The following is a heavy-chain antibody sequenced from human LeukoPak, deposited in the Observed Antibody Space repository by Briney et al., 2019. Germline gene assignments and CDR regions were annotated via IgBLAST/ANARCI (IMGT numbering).Heavy chain of an antibody. D-gene: IGHD2-15*01. V-gene: IGHV4-59*01. CDR3: ARTKRLYCSGGGCSYYYFDY. Sequence: PSETLSLTCSVSGASISSYYWSWIRQPPGKALEWIGYIYYSGSTNYNPSLKSRVTISVDTSKNQFSLKLSSVTAADTAVYYCARTKRLYCSGGGCSYYYFDYWGQGTLVTVSS. J-gene: IGHJ4*02. CDR1: GASISSYY. CDR2: IYYSGST.